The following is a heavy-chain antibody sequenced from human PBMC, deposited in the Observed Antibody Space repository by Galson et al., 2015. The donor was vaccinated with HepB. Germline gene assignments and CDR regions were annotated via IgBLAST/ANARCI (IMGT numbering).Heavy chain of an antibody. CDR1: GDSVSSNSAA. CDR2: TYYRSKWYN. D-gene: IGHD5-12*01. V-gene: IGHV6-1*01. J-gene: IGHJ6*02. CDR3: ASRSGSGYDLGYYYYGMDV. Sequence: CAISGDSVSSNSAAWNWIRQSPSRGLEWLGRTYYRSKWYNDYAVSVKSRITINPDTSKNQFSLQLNSVTPEDTAVYYCASRSGSGYDLGYYYYGMDVWGQGTTVTVSS.